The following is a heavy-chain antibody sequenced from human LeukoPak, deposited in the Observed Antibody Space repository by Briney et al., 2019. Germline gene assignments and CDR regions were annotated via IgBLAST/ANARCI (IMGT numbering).Heavy chain of an antibody. D-gene: IGHD3-22*01. Sequence: SVKVSCKASGGTFSNSHISWVRQAPGQGLEWMGRIIPILDIVNYAQKFQGRVTITADKSTGTAYMELSSLRSEDTAMYYCAREQLPEYYYDSSAYYGMTAWGQGTMVTVSS. CDR3: AREQLPEYYYDSSAYYGMTA. CDR2: IIPILDIV. CDR1: GGTFSNSH. V-gene: IGHV1-69*04. J-gene: IGHJ3*01.